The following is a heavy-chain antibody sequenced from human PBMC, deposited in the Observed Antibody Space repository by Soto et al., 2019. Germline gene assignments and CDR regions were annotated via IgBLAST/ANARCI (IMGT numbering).Heavy chain of an antibody. D-gene: IGHD6-13*01. Sequence: PGGSVRLSCAASGFTFRSFTMNWVRQAPGKGLEWVSTTSSNSAYIYYTDALRGRFTISRDNAKNSLHLQMNSLRAEDTAVYYCTRDASRDSSARGWFDPWGPGTLVTVSS. CDR2: TSSNSAYI. V-gene: IGHV3-21*01. CDR1: GFTFRSFT. J-gene: IGHJ5*02. CDR3: TRDASRDSSARGWFDP.